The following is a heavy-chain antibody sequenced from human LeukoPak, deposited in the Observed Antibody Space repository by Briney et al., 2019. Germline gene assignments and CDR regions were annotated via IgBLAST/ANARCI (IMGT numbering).Heavy chain of an antibody. J-gene: IGHJ4*02. CDR3: PRGGRNRPLDY. D-gene: IGHD1-14*01. Sequence: SETLSLTCAVYGGSFSGYYWSWIRQPPGKGLEWIGEINHSGSTNYNPSLKSRVTISVDTSKNQFSLKLSSVPAADPAVSYCPRGGRNRPLDYWGQGTLVTVSS. V-gene: IGHV4-34*01. CDR2: INHSGST. CDR1: GGSFSGYY.